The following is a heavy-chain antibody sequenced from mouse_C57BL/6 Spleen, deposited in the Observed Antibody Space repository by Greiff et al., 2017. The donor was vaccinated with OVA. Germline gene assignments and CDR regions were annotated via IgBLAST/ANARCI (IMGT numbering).Heavy chain of an antibody. CDR2: INPNNGGT. J-gene: IGHJ1*03. CDR1: GYTFTDYY. Sequence: EVQLQQSGPELVKPGASVKISCKASGYTFTDYYMNWVKQSHGKSLEWIGDINPNNGGTSYNQKFKGKVTLTVDKSSSTAYMELRSLTSEDSAVYDCATSYDYDGGWYFDVWGTGTTVTVSS. D-gene: IGHD2-4*01. CDR3: ATSYDYDGGWYFDV. V-gene: IGHV1-26*01.